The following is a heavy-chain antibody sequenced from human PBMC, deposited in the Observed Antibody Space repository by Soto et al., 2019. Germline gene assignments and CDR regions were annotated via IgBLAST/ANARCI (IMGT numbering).Heavy chain of an antibody. CDR3: AYLPCSGGSCYWFSFSGMDV. CDR1: GFSLSTSGVG. V-gene: IGHV2-5*02. J-gene: IGHJ6*02. CDR2: IYWDDDK. Sequence: QITLKESGPTLVKPTQTLTLTCTFSGFSLSTSGVGVAWIRQPPGKALEWLALIYWDDDKRYRPSLESRLTIPKDPPTNPVVLTRTHMDSVDTATYYCAYLPCSGGSCYWFSFSGMDVWGQGTTVTVSS. D-gene: IGHD2-15*01.